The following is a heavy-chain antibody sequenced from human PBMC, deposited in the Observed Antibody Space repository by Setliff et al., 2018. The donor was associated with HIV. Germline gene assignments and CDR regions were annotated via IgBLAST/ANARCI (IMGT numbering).Heavy chain of an antibody. J-gene: IGHJ5*01. Sequence: SGESLKISCQASGYSFTNYWIGWVRQMPGKGLEWMGIIYPADSHTSYRPSFQGHVTISADRSISTAYLQWSSLKASDTAMYYCARQPTDTSGYNNWFDSWGQGTLVTVSS. CDR1: GYSFTNYW. CDR2: IYPADSHT. CDR3: ARQPTDTSGYNNWFDS. D-gene: IGHD3-3*01. V-gene: IGHV5-51*01.